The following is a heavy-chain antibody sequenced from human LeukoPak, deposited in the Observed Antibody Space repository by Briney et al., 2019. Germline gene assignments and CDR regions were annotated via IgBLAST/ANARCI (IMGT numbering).Heavy chain of an antibody. CDR3: ARVSYCSSTSCYTRGFWFDP. V-gene: IGHV4-34*01. CDR1: GGSFSGYY. J-gene: IGHJ5*02. D-gene: IGHD2-2*02. Sequence: SETLSLTCAVYGGSFSGYYWSWIRQPPGKGLEWIGEINHSGSTNYNPSLKSRVTISVDTSKNQFSLELSSVTAADTAVYYCARVSYCSSTSCYTRGFWFDPWGQGTLVTVSS. CDR2: INHSGST.